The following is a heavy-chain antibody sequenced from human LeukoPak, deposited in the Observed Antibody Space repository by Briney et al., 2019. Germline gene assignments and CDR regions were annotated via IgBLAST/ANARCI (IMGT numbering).Heavy chain of an antibody. V-gene: IGHV1-18*01. Sequence: ASVKVSCKASGYTFTSYGISWVRQAPGQGLEWMGWISAYNGNTNYAQKLQGRVTMTTDTSTSTAYMELRSLRSDDTAVYYCARVFRAGYSSEDGWFDPWGQGTLVTVSS. CDR2: ISAYNGNT. J-gene: IGHJ5*02. CDR1: GYTFTSYG. CDR3: ARVFRAGYSSEDGWFDP. D-gene: IGHD6-19*01.